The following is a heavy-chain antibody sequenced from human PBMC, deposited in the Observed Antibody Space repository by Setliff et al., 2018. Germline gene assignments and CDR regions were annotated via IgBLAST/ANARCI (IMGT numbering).Heavy chain of an antibody. CDR2: ISGDGSTT. D-gene: IGHD3-9*01. Sequence: GGSLRLSCAASGFSFSSYWMHWVRQAPGKGLVWVARISGDGSTTGYADSVKGRFTISRDNAKNTMYLEMDTLRVEDTSLYYCARDRSFDWIEPTYYYNHGMDIWGQGTTVTVSS. CDR1: GFSFSSYW. V-gene: IGHV3-74*01. CDR3: ARDRSFDWIEPTYYYNHGMDI. J-gene: IGHJ6*02.